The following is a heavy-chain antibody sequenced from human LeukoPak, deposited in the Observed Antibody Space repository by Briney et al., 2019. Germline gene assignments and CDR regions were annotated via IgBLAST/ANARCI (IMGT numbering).Heavy chain of an antibody. J-gene: IGHJ6*02. Sequence: GRSLRLSCATSGFTFSSYGMHWVRQAPGKGLEWVAVISYDGSNKYYADSVKGRFTISRDNSKNTLYLQMNSLRAEDTAVYYCANTIRFGDHYGMDAWGQGTTVTVSS. CDR1: GFTFSSYG. V-gene: IGHV3-30*18. CDR3: ANTIRFGDHYGMDA. D-gene: IGHD3-10*01. CDR2: ISYDGSNK.